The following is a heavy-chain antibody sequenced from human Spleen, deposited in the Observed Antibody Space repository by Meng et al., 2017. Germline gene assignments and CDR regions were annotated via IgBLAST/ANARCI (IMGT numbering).Heavy chain of an antibody. CDR1: GGSSSSSNG. J-gene: IGHJ5*02. CDR3: ARVGITTVTTAGWFDP. V-gene: IGHV4-4*02. D-gene: IGHD4-17*01. CDR2: IYHSGST. Sequence: QRKLHRPGPGLVKPSGPLVLTCAVSGGSSSSSNGGSWVRQPPGQGLEWIGEIYHSGSTNYNPSLKTRVTISVDTSKNQFSLKLSSVTAADTAVYYCARVGITTVTTAGWFDPWGQGTLVTVSS.